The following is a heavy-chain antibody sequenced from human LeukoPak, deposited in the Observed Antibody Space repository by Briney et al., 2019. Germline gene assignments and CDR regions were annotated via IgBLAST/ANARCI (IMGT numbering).Heavy chain of an antibody. Sequence: GESLKISCKGSGYSFASSWIGWVRQMPGKGLEWMGIIYPGDSDTRHSPSFQGQVAISADKSISTAYPHWSSLKASDTAMYYCARRCSGGSCFNCYSMDVWGQGTTVTVSS. CDR2: IYPGDSDT. D-gene: IGHD2-15*01. CDR1: GYSFASSW. CDR3: ARRCSGGSCFNCYSMDV. V-gene: IGHV5-51*01. J-gene: IGHJ6*02.